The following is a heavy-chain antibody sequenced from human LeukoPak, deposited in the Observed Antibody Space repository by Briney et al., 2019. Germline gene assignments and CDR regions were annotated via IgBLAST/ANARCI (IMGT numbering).Heavy chain of an antibody. CDR2: INPNSGST. V-gene: IGHV1-2*02. CDR1: GGTFSSYA. CDR3: ARGRDSDSWYFDWFDI. Sequence: ASVKVSCKASGGTFSSYAISWVRQAPGQGLEWMGWINPNSGSTNYAQKFQGRVSMTRDTSISTAYMEVSRLSSDDTAFYYCARGRDSDSWYFDWFDIWGQGTLVTVSS. D-gene: IGHD6-13*01. J-gene: IGHJ5*02.